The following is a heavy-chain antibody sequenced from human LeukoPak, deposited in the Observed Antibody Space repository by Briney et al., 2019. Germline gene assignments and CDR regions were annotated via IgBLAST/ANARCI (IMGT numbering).Heavy chain of an antibody. Sequence: SETLSLTCAVYGGSFSGYYWSWIRQPPGEGLEWIGEINHSGSTNYNPSLKSRVTISVDTSKNQFSLKLSSVTAADTAVYYCARLGVKRITMIVVATDAFDIWGQGTMVTVSS. D-gene: IGHD3-22*01. V-gene: IGHV4-34*01. CDR1: GGSFSGYY. CDR2: INHSGST. CDR3: ARLGVKRITMIVVATDAFDI. J-gene: IGHJ3*02.